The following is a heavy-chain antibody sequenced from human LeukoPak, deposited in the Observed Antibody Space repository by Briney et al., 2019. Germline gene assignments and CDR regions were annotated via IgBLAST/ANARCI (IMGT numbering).Heavy chain of an antibody. V-gene: IGHV3-21*01. D-gene: IGHD3-10*01. CDR3: APVGLLWFGELGY. CDR2: ISSSSSYI. Sequence: GGSLRLSCAASGFTFSSYSMNWVRQAPGKGLEWVSSISSSSSYIYYADSVKGRFTISRDNAKNSLYLQMNSLRAEETAVYYCAPVGLLWFGELGYWGQGTLVTVSS. CDR1: GFTFSSYS. J-gene: IGHJ4*02.